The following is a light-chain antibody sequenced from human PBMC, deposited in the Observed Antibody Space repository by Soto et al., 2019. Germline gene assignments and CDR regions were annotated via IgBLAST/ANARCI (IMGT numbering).Light chain of an antibody. Sequence: EIVMTQSPATLSVAQGERATLSCRAIQSVSSSYLAWYQQKPGQAPRLLIYGASSRATGIPDRFSGSGSGTDFTLTISRLEPEDFAVYYCQQYGSSLEWTFGQGTKVDIK. J-gene: IGKJ1*01. CDR2: GAS. V-gene: IGKV3-20*01. CDR1: QSVSSSY. CDR3: QQYGSSLEWT.